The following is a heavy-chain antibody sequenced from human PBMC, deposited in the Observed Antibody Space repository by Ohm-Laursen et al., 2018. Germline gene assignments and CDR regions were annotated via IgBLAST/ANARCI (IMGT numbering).Heavy chain of an antibody. CDR2: INPNSGGT. CDR3: ARNQGPIAVAADY. V-gene: IGHV1-2*02. Sequence: ASVKVSCNASGYAFTGYYMHWVRQAPGQGLEWMGWINPNSGGTNYAQKFQGRVTMTRDTSISTAYMELSRLRSDDTAVYYCARNQGPIAVAADYWGQGTLVTVSS. J-gene: IGHJ4*02. CDR1: GYAFTGYY. D-gene: IGHD6-19*01.